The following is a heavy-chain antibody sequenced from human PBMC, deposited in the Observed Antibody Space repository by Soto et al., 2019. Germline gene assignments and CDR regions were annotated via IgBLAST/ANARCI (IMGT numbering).Heavy chain of an antibody. D-gene: IGHD6-13*01. CDR3: ARAHSSRWYYFDY. V-gene: IGHV4-30-4*01. J-gene: IGHJ4*02. CDR1: GGSISSGDYY. CDR2: IYYSGST. Sequence: SETLSLTCTVSGGSISSGDYYWSWIRQPPGKGLEWIGYIYYSGSTYYNPSLKSRVTISVDTSKNQFSLKLSSVTAADTAVYYCARAHSSRWYYFDYWGQGNLVTVSS.